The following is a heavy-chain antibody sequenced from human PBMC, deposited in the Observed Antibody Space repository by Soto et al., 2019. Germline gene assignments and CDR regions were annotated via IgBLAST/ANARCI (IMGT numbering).Heavy chain of an antibody. D-gene: IGHD6-13*01. Sequence: ASVKVSCKASGYTFTSYDINWVRQATGQGLEWMGWMNPNSGNTGYAQKFQGRVTMTRNTSISTAYMELSSLRSEDTAVYYCARATPPLYSSSWYYTPANWFDPWGQGNL. CDR2: MNPNSGNT. V-gene: IGHV1-8*01. CDR1: GYTFTSYD. CDR3: ARATPPLYSSSWYYTPANWFDP. J-gene: IGHJ5*02.